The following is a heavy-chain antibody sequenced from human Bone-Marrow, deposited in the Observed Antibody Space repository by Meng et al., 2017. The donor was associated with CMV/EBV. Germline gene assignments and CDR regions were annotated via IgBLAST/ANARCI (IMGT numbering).Heavy chain of an antibody. CDR3: ARGRTTWGY. CDR1: GGSFSGYY. CDR2: INHSGST. V-gene: IGHV4-34*01. J-gene: IGHJ4*02. Sequence: GSLRLSCAVHGGSFSGYYWSWIRQPPGKGLEWIGEINHSGSTNYNPSLKSRVTISVDTSKNQFSLKLSSVAAADTAVYYCARGRTTWGYWGQGTLVTVSS. D-gene: IGHD1-1*01.